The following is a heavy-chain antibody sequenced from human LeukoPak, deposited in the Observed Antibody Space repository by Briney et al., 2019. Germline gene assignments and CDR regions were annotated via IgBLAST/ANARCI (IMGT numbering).Heavy chain of an antibody. Sequence: GRSLRLSCAASGFTFSSYAMHWVRQAPGKGLEWVAVKSYDGSNKYYADSVKGRFTISRDKSKNTLYLQMNSLRAEDTAVYYCARDYTRQAAAGVVGDYWGQGTLVIVSS. CDR3: ARDYTRQAAAGVVGDY. CDR2: KSYDGSNK. CDR1: GFTFSSYA. J-gene: IGHJ4*02. D-gene: IGHD6-13*01. V-gene: IGHV3-30-3*01.